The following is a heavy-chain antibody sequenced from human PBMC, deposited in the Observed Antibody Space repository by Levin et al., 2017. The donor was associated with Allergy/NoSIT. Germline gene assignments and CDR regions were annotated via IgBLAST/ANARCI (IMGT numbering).Heavy chain of an antibody. CDR1: GGSVSSGSYY. V-gene: IGHV4-61*01. J-gene: IGHJ5*02. D-gene: IGHD3-10*01. CDR2: IYNSGST. CDR3: ARAPSEYYYGSGSGNNWFDP. Sequence: PSQTLSLTCTVSGGSVSSGSYYWSWIRQPPGKGLEWIGYIYNSGSTNHNPSLKSRVTISVDTSKNQFSLKLSSVTAADTAVYYCARAPSEYYYGSGSGNNWFDPWGQGTLVTVSS.